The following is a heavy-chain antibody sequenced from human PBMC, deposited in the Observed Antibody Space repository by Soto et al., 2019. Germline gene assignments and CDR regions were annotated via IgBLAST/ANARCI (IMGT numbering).Heavy chain of an antibody. V-gene: IGHV1-46*01. CDR3: AADSSGAFPGMYSSGEYYFDY. CDR1: GYSFTSHY. Sequence: ASVKVSCKAIGYSFTSHYMHWVRQAPGQGLEWMGTINPSGGSTSYAQKFQGRVTMTRDTSTSTVYMELSSLRSEDTAVYYCAADSSGAFPGMYSSGEYYFDYWGQGTLVTVSS. CDR2: INPSGGST. J-gene: IGHJ4*02. D-gene: IGHD6-19*01.